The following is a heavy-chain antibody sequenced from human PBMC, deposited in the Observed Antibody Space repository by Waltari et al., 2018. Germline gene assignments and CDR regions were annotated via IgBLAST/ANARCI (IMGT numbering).Heavy chain of an antibody. J-gene: IGHJ4*02. CDR1: GDSMSSGDW. V-gene: IGHV4-4*02. CDR2: ILRSGRT. Sequence: QMQLQESGPGLVKPSRTLSLTCTVSGDSMSSGDWWSWVRQPPEKGLEWIGQILRSGRTNYNPSLESRVTISIDTSNNHFSLKVTSTTAADTAVYYCARDRGRGIYLDSWGRGTLVTVSP. D-gene: IGHD2-15*01. CDR3: ARDRGRGIYLDS.